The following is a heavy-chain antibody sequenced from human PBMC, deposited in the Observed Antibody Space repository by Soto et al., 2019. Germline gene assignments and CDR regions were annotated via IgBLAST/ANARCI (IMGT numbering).Heavy chain of an antibody. J-gene: IGHJ6*02. Sequence: PGGSLRLSCAASGFTFSSYSMNWVRQAPGKGLEWVSSISSSSSYIYYADSVKGRFTISRDNAKNSLYLQMNSLRAEDTAVYYCARDRWEGYFDWLSTRAYYYYGMDVWGQGTTVTVSS. D-gene: IGHD3-9*01. CDR1: GFTFSSYS. CDR3: ARDRWEGYFDWLSTRAYYYYGMDV. CDR2: ISSSSSYI. V-gene: IGHV3-21*01.